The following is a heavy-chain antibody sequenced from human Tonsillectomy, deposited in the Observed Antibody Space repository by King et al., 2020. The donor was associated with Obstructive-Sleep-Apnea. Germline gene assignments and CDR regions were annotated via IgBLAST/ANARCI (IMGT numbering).Heavy chain of an antibody. J-gene: IGHJ5*02. CDR2: INHSGST. CDR3: AREVLRYFDWPNWFDP. Sequence: VQLQQWGAGLLKPSGTLSPTCAVYGGSFSGYYWSWIRPPPGKGGGWVGGINHSGSTNHNPSPQSRVTISVDTSKNQFSLELSSVTAADTAVYYCAREVLRYFDWPNWFDPWGQGTLVTVSS. D-gene: IGHD3-9*01. CDR1: GGSFSGYY. V-gene: IGHV4-34*01.